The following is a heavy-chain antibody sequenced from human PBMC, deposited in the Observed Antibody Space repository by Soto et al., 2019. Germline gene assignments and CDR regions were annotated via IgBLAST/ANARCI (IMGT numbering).Heavy chain of an antibody. CDR1: GFSFSSYA. CDR2: ISGSDGST. CDR3: ARDRERDAWYEDY. Sequence: EVQLLESGGGLVQSGGSLRLSCEASGFSFSSYAMSWVRQAPGKGLEWVSVISGSDGSTYYADSVKGRFTISRDNSKNTLFLQMNSLRAEDTAVYYCARDRERDAWYEDYWGQGTLVTVSS. D-gene: IGHD6-13*01. V-gene: IGHV3-23*01. J-gene: IGHJ4*02.